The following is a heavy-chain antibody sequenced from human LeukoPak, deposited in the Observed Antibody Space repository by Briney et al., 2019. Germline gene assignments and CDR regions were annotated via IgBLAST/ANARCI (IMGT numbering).Heavy chain of an antibody. CDR3: AKARNYFDY. CDR1: GFTFNSYA. CDR2: IRSRRGST. Sequence: PGGSLRHPCAASGFTFNSYAMSWVREAPGERVEWVSAIRSRRGSTYYADAVNGLVTISRDNSKNALYLQMSSLRAEDTAVYSCAKARNYFDYWGQGTLVTVSS. V-gene: IGHV3-23*01. J-gene: IGHJ4*02.